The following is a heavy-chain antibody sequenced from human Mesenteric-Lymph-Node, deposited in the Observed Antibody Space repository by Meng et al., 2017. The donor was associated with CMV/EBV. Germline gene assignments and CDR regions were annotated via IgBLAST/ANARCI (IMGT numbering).Heavy chain of an antibody. CDR1: GFTFSSYA. J-gene: IGHJ6*02. V-gene: IGHV3-64*02. CDR2: ISSNGGST. CDR3: AREAVTTYGLDV. Sequence: GGSLRLSCAASGFTFSSYAMHWVRQAPGKGLEYVSAISSNGGSTYYADSVKGRFTISRDNAKNSLSLQMNSLRGEDTAVYYCAREAVTTYGLDVWGQGTTVTVSS. D-gene: IGHD4-11*01.